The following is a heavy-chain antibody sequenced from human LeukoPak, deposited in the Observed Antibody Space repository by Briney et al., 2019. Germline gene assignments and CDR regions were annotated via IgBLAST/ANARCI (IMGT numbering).Heavy chain of an antibody. Sequence: GGSLRLSCAASGFTAGSYWMSWVRQAPGKGLEWVANIKSDGGEKYHVDSVKGRFTISRDNAKNSLSLQMSSLRADDTAVYYCARENRGRNDAFDMWGEGTMVTVSS. D-gene: IGHD7-27*01. CDR2: IKSDGGEK. J-gene: IGHJ3*02. CDR3: ARENRGRNDAFDM. V-gene: IGHV3-7*01. CDR1: GFTAGSYW.